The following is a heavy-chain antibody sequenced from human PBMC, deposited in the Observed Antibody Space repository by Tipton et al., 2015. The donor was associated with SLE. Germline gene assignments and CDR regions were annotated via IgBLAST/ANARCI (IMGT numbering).Heavy chain of an antibody. CDR3: ARAPREWLVGEYFQH. V-gene: IGHV6-1*01. D-gene: IGHD6-19*01. CDR1: GDSVSSNSAAA. CDR2: TYYRSKWYT. Sequence: GLVKPSQTLSLTCAISGDSVSSNSAAAWNWIRQSPSRGLEWLGRTYYRSKWYTDYAESLKSRITIRPDTSKNQVSLQLNSVTPEDTAVYYCARAPREWLVGEYFQHWGQGTLVTVSS. J-gene: IGHJ1*01.